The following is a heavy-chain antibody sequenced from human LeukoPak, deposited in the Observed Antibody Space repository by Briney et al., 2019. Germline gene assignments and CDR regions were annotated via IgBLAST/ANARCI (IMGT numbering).Heavy chain of an antibody. D-gene: IGHD6-19*01. CDR3: AREAQAVAGDPYYYYGMDV. V-gene: IGHV3-53*04. Sequence: GGSPRLSCAASGFTVSSNYMSWVRQAPGKGLEWVSVIYSGGSTYYADSVKGRFTISRHNSKNTLYLQMNSLRAEDTAVYYCAREAQAVAGDPYYYYGMDVWGQGTTVTVSS. CDR2: IYSGGST. J-gene: IGHJ6*02. CDR1: GFTVSSNY.